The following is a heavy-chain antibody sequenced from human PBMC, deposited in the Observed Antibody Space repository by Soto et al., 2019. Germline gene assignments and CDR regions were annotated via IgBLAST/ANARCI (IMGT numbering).Heavy chain of an antibody. V-gene: IGHV1-69*13. Sequence: SVKVSSKASGGTFSSYAISWARHAPGQGLEWMGGIIPNFGTANYAQKFQGRVTITADESTSTAYMELRSLRSDDTAVYYCARYGDSGYDSNNWFDPWGQGTLVTVSS. CDR2: IIPNFGTA. CDR1: GGTFSSYA. J-gene: IGHJ5*02. D-gene: IGHD5-12*01. CDR3: ARYGDSGYDSNNWFDP.